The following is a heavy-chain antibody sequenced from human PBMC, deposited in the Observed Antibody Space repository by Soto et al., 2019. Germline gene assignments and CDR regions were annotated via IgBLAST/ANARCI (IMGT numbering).Heavy chain of an antibody. J-gene: IGHJ4*02. Sequence: QVQLVESGGGVVQPGRSLRLSCAGSGFIFSSYGMHWVRQAPGKGLEWVAVTSYDGSTKYYADSVKGRFTISRDNSENTFHLDLNTPRLDDTAVYYCAKDMSDYSNSPILDYWGRVALFTVSS. CDR1: GFIFSSYG. CDR2: TSYDGSTK. D-gene: IGHD4-4*01. CDR3: AKDMSDYSNSPILDY. V-gene: IGHV3-30*18.